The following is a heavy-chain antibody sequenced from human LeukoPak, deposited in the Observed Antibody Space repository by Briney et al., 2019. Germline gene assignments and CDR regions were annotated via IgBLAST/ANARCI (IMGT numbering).Heavy chain of an antibody. J-gene: IGHJ4*02. Sequence: PGGSLRLSCAASGFTFSSYAMSWVRQAPGKGLEWVSSISGSGDSTYYADSVKGRSTICRDNSKNTLYLQMNSLRAEDTALYYCARGSDFVWGSYRPYFDYWGQGTLVTVSS. CDR2: ISGSGDST. CDR3: ARGSDFVWGSYRPYFDY. CDR1: GFTFSSYA. V-gene: IGHV3-23*01. D-gene: IGHD3-16*02.